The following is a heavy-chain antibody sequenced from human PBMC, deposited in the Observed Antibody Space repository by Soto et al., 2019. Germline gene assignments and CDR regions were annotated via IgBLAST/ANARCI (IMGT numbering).Heavy chain of an antibody. CDR2: ISAYNGNT. Sequence: QVQLVQSGAEVKKPGASVKVSCKASGYTFTNCGISWVRQAPGQGLEWMGWISAYNGNTKYAQKLQGRVTMTTDTSTRTAYMGLRSLVSDDTAVYSCSRDAPPVDSWRQGTLVTVSS. V-gene: IGHV1-18*01. J-gene: IGHJ4*02. CDR3: SRDAPPVDS. CDR1: GYTFTNCG.